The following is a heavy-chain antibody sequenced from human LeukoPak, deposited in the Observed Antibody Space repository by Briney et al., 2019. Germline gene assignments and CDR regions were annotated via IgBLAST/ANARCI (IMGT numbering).Heavy chain of an antibody. J-gene: IGHJ4*02. CDR3: ASAVGNSYGQLDY. Sequence: PSETLSLTCTVSGCSISRYYWSWIRQPPGKGLEWIGHIYDSASTNYNPSLMSRVAISLDTTKNQFSLKLTSVTPADTAVYFCASAVGNSYGQLDYWGQGTLVTVSS. V-gene: IGHV4-59*01. CDR1: GCSISRYY. CDR2: IYDSAST. D-gene: IGHD5-18*01.